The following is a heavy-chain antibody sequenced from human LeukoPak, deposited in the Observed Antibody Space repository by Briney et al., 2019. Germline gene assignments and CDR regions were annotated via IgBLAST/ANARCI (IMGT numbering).Heavy chain of an antibody. J-gene: IGHJ5*02. CDR1: GYTFTGYY. V-gene: IGHV1-2*02. Sequence: GASVKVSCKASGYTFTGYYMHWVRQAPGQGLEWMGWISAYNGNTNYAQKFQGRVTMTRDTSISTLYMELSSLRSDDTAVYYCARDGQAVMVEFDLWGQGTLVTVSS. D-gene: IGHD2-2*01. CDR3: ARDGQAVMVEFDL. CDR2: ISAYNGNT.